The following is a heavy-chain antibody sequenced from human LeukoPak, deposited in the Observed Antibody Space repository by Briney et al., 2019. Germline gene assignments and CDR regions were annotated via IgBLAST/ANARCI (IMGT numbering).Heavy chain of an antibody. V-gene: IGHV4-61*01. CDR1: GGSASSGSYY. J-gene: IGHJ4*02. Sequence: SETLSLTCTVSGGSASSGSYYWSWIRQPPGKGLEWIGYIYYSGSTNYNPSLKSRVTISVDTSKNQFSLKLSSVTAADTAVYYCARDWGGSSWYDYWGQGTLVTVSS. CDR3: ARDWGGSSWYDY. D-gene: IGHD6-13*01. CDR2: IYYSGST.